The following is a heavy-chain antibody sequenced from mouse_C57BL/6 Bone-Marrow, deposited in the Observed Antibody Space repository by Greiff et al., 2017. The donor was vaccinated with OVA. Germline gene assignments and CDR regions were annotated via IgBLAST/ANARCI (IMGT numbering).Heavy chain of an antibody. V-gene: IGHV5-6*01. CDR2: ISSGGSYT. CDR1: GFTFSSYG. CDR3: ARKGNYWYFDV. Sequence: EVKLMESGGDLVKPGGSLKLSCAASGFTFSSYGMSWVRQTPDKRLEWVATISSGGSYTYYPDSVKGRFTISRDNAKNTLYLQMSSLKSEDTAMYYCARKGNYWYFDVWGTGTTVTVSS. J-gene: IGHJ1*03. D-gene: IGHD2-1*01.